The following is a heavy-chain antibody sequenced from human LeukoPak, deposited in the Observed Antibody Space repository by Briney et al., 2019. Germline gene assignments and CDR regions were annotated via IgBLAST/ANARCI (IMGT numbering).Heavy chain of an antibody. CDR2: INHSGST. CDR1: GFTFSSYA. CDR3: ARDYGYSSGWYSTYYYGMDV. Sequence: GSLRLSCAASGFTFSSYAMSWVRQPPGKGLEWIGEINHSGSTNYNPSLKSRVTISVDTSKNQFSLKLSSVTAADTAVYYCARDYGYSSGWYSTYYYGMDVWGQGTTVTVSS. D-gene: IGHD6-19*01. V-gene: IGHV4-34*01. J-gene: IGHJ6*02.